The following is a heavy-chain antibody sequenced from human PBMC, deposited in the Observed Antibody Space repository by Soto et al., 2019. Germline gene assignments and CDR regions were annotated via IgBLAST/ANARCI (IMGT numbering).Heavy chain of an antibody. CDR2: IYYSGST. CDR1: GGSISSYY. Sequence: SETLSLTCTVSGGSISSYYWSWIRQPPGKGLEWIGYIYYSGSTNYNPSLKSRVTISVDTSKNQFSLKLSSVTAADTAVYYCARVGPPGRASFAYWGQGTLVTVSS. V-gene: IGHV4-59*01. D-gene: IGHD3-10*01. J-gene: IGHJ4*02. CDR3: ARVGPPGRASFAY.